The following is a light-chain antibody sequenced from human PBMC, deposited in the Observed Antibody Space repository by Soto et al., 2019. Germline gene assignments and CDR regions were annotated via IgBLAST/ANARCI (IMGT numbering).Light chain of an antibody. J-gene: IGLJ3*02. CDR1: TGAVTSGHY. CDR3: LLSSSSARV. CDR2: DTT. Sequence: QAVVTQESSLTVSPGGTVTVTCGSSTGAVTSGHYPHWVQQKAGQAPRTLIYDTTNKHSWTPARFSGSLLGGKAALTLSGAQPEDEGDYYCLLSSSSARVFGGGTKLTVL. V-gene: IGLV7-46*01.